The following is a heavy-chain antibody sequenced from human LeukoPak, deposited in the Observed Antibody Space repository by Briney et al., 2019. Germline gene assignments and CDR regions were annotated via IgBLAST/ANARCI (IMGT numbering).Heavy chain of an antibody. Sequence: PGGSLRLSCAASGFTFRNYWMHWVRQAPGKGLVWVSRITPDEITTYADSVKGRFTTSRDNSKNTLYLQMNSLRAEDTAVYYCARDGGKCTGGSCYPAYFQHWGQGTLVTVSS. D-gene: IGHD2-15*01. V-gene: IGHV3-74*01. CDR2: ITPDEIT. CDR1: GFTFRNYW. J-gene: IGHJ1*01. CDR3: ARDGGKCTGGSCYPAYFQH.